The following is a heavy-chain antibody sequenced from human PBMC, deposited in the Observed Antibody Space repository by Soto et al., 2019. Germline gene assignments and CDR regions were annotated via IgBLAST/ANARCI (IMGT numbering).Heavy chain of an antibody. D-gene: IGHD6-19*01. J-gene: IGHJ4*02. Sequence: SGGSLRLSCAASGFTVSCMFMNWVRQAPGKGLEWVSVIYPAGPTYYADSVKGRFTISRDNSKNTLFLQLNNLRAEDTAVYYCARDADSSGLHYWGQGILVTVSS. CDR1: GFTVSCMF. V-gene: IGHV3-53*01. CDR2: IYPAGPT. CDR3: ARDADSSGLHY.